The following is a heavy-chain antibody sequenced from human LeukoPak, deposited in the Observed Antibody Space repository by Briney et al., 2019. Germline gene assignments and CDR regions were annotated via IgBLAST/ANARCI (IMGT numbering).Heavy chain of an antibody. Sequence: GASVKVSCKVSGYTLTELSMHWVRQAPGKGPEWMGGFDPEDGETIYAQKFQGRVTMTEDTSTDTAYMELRSLRSDDTAVYYCATEDNDDYYYYGMDVWGQGTTVTVSS. CDR3: ATEDNDDYYYYGMDV. CDR1: GYTLTELS. V-gene: IGHV1-24*01. D-gene: IGHD2-15*01. J-gene: IGHJ6*02. CDR2: FDPEDGET.